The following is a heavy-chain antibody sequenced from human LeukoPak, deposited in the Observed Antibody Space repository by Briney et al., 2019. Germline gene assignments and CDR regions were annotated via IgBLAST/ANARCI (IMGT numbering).Heavy chain of an antibody. CDR1: GGSFSGYY. CDR2: INHSGST. Sequence: ETLSLTCAVYGGSFSGYYWSWIRQPPGKGLEWIGEINHSGSTNYNPSLKSRVTISVDTSKNQFSLKLSSVTAADTAVYYCARGGGCSGGSCYSGISWFDPWGQGTLVTVSS. V-gene: IGHV4-34*01. CDR3: ARGGGCSGGSCYSGISWFDP. D-gene: IGHD2-15*01. J-gene: IGHJ5*02.